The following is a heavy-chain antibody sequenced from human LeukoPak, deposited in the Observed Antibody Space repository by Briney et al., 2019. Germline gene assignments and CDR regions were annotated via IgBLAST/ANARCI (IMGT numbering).Heavy chain of an antibody. CDR3: ARGYYGGKRGLNY. CDR2: INHSGST. D-gene: IGHD4-23*01. V-gene: IGHV4-34*01. J-gene: IGHJ4*02. CDR1: GGSFSGYY. Sequence: SETLSLTCAVYGGSFSGYYWSWIRQPPGKGLEWIGEINHSGSTNYNPSLKSRVTISVDTSKNQFSLKLSSVTAADMAVYYCARGYYGGKRGLNYWGQGTPVTVSS.